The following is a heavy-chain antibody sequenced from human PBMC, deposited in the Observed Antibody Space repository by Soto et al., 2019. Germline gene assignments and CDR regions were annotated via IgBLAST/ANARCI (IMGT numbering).Heavy chain of an antibody. D-gene: IGHD2-21*02. Sequence: LVNVSRTRSGYSFGIYGMYRLRQDPGQRLEWMGWIIAGTGNTRYSQTFQGRVAITRDTSASTVYMELSSLRTEDTAVFYCVKDRYSGGYSFSHFAYWGQGTLVPVSS. CDR3: VKDRYSGGYSFSHFAY. CDR2: IIAGTGNT. CDR1: GYSFGIYG. J-gene: IGHJ4*02. V-gene: IGHV1-3*01.